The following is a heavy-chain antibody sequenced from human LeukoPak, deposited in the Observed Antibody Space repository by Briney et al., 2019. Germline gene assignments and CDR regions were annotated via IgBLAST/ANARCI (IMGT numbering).Heavy chain of an antibody. Sequence: PGGSLRLSCAASGFTVNSNYMSWVRQAPGKGLEWVSVIYSGGATYYADSVKGRFTISRDNSKNTLYLQMNSLRAEDTAVYYCAISGLGFGEFRGLDYWGQGTLVTVSS. J-gene: IGHJ4*02. V-gene: IGHV3-53*01. D-gene: IGHD3-10*01. CDR2: IYSGGAT. CDR3: AISGLGFGEFRGLDY. CDR1: GFTVNSNY.